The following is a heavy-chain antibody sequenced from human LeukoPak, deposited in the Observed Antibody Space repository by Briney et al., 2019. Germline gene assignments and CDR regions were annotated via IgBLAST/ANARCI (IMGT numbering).Heavy chain of an antibody. V-gene: IGHV3-21*01. Sequence: KAGGSLRLSCAASGFTLSSYTLNWVRQAPGKGLEWVASIPPDASTFYTDLLKGRFTISRDNAQNSLFLQMDSLRVEDSAVYYCARDKPGIAAPDVWGKGTTVIVSS. CDR2: IPPDAST. J-gene: IGHJ6*04. CDR3: ARDKPGIAAPDV. CDR1: GFTLSSYT. D-gene: IGHD6-13*01.